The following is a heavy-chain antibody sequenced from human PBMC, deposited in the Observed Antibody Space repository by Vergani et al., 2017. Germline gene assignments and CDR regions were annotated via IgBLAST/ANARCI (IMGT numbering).Heavy chain of an antibody. J-gene: IGHJ4*02. D-gene: IGHD6-13*01. CDR1: GGSFSGYY. CDR3: ARVGMRIAAAVTG. Sequence: QVQLQQWGAGLLKPSETLSLTCAVYGGSFSGYYWSWIRQPPGKGLEWIGEINHSGSTNYNPSLKSRVTISVDTSKNQFSLKLSSVTAADMAVYYCARVGMRIAAAVTGWGQGTLVTVSS. CDR2: INHSGST. V-gene: IGHV4-34*01.